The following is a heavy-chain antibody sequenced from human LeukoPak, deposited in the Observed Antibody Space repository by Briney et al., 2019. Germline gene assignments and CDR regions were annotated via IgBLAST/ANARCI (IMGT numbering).Heavy chain of an antibody. Sequence: SETLSLTCAVYGGSFSGYYWSWIRQPPGKGLEWIGEINHSGSTNYNPSLKSRVTISVDTSKDQFSLKLSSVTAADTAVYYCARGPGRKSSWRLRSNDFDYWGQGTLVTVSS. CDR1: GGSFSGYY. CDR3: ARGPGRKSSWRLRSNDFDY. J-gene: IGHJ4*02. V-gene: IGHV4-34*01. CDR2: INHSGST. D-gene: IGHD2-15*01.